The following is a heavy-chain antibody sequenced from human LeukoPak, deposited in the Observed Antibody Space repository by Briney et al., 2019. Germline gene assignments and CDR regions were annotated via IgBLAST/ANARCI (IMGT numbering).Heavy chain of an antibody. V-gene: IGHV3-7*01. CDR3: AREAYYYYMDV. J-gene: IGHJ6*03. Sequence: PGGSLRLSCAASGFTFSSYWMSWVRQAPGKGLEWVANIKQDGSEKYYVDSVKGRFTISRDNAKNSLYLRMNSLRAEDTAVYYCAREAYYYYMDVWGKGTTVTVSS. CDR2: IKQDGSEK. CDR1: GFTFSSYW.